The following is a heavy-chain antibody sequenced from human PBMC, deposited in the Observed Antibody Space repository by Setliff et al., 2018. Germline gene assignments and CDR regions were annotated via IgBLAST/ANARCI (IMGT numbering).Heavy chain of an antibody. CDR1: AYSIRSDYY. Sequence: SETLSLTCAVSAYSIRSDYYWGWIRQPPGKGLEWIGSIYQSGSTYYNASLNSRVTISVDTSKNQFSLKVSSVTAADTAVYYCARVAGSTSVSITTLWYFDLWGRGILVTVSS. V-gene: IGHV4-38-2*01. J-gene: IGHJ2*01. CDR2: IYQSGST. D-gene: IGHD3-22*01. CDR3: ARVAGSTSVSITTLWYFDL.